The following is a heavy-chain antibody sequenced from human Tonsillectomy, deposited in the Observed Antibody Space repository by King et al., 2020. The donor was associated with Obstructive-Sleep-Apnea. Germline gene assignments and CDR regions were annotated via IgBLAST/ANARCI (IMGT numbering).Heavy chain of an antibody. CDR2: ISYDGYKE. CDR3: AKAWTVTTLQCACDY. V-gene: IGHV3-30*18. J-gene: IGHJ4*02. D-gene: IGHD4-17*01. CDR1: GFTFSSYG. Sequence: VQLVESGGGVVQPGRSLRLSCASSGFTFSSYGMHWVRQAPGKGLEWMAVISYDGYKEFYADSVKGRFTISRDSSRNTLYLQMNSLRPEDTAVYYCAKAWTVTTLQCACDYWGQGTLVTVSS.